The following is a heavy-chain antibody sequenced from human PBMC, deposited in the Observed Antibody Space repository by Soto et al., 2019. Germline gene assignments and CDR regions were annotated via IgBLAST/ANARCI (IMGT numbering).Heavy chain of an antibody. CDR2: IYPGDSDT. V-gene: IGHV5-51*01. D-gene: IGHD1-26*01. CDR1: GYSFTTYW. CDR3: ASPRYSGSYYDAFDL. J-gene: IGHJ3*01. Sequence: PGESLKLSCKGSGYSFTTYWIGWVRQMPGKGLEWMGIIYPGDSDTRYGPSFRGQVTISADKSISTAYLQWSSLKASDTAMYYCASPRYSGSYYDAFDLWGQGTMVTVSS.